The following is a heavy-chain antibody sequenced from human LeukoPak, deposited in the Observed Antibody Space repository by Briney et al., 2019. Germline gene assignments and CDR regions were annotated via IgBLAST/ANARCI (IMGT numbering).Heavy chain of an antibody. CDR1: GYSISGGYY. CDR3: ARHAYSSGYILDY. Sequence: SETLSLTCAVSGYSISGGYYWGWIRQPPGKGLEWIGSIYHSGSTYYNPSLKSRVTISVDTSKNQFSLKLSSVTAADTAVYYCARHAYSSGYILDYWGQGTLVTVSS. CDR2: IYHSGST. J-gene: IGHJ4*02. D-gene: IGHD3-22*01. V-gene: IGHV4-38-2*01.